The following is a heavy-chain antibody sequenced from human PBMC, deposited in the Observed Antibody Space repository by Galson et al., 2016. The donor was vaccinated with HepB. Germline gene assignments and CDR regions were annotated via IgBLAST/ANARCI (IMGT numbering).Heavy chain of an antibody. CDR1: GFTFSSYA. D-gene: IGHD2-21*02. CDR2: ISGSGRIT. Sequence: LRLSCAASGFTFSSYAMMWVRQTPGKGLEWVSSISGSGRITYYADSVRGRFTISRDNSKSTLYLRMNSLRAEDTAVYYCATDNLAYCGADCYSWGQGTLVTVSS. V-gene: IGHV3-23*01. CDR3: ATDNLAYCGADCYS. J-gene: IGHJ5*02.